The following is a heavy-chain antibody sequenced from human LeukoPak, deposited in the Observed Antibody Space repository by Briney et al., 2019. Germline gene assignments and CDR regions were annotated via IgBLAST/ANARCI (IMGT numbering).Heavy chain of an antibody. Sequence: SETLSLTCTVSGGSISSYYWSWIRQPPGKGLEWIGYIYYSGSTNYNPSLKSRVTISVDTSKNQFSLKLSSVTAADTAVYYCARQAYSNGPYFDYWGQETLVTVSS. J-gene: IGHJ4*02. V-gene: IGHV4-59*08. CDR1: GGSISSYY. D-gene: IGHD2-15*01. CDR2: IYYSGST. CDR3: ARQAYSNGPYFDY.